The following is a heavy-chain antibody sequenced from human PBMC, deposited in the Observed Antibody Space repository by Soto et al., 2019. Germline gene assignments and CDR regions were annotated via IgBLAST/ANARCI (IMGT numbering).Heavy chain of an antibody. V-gene: IGHV1-3*01. Sequence: ASVKVSCKASGYTFSSYAMHWVRQAPGQRLEWMGWINAGNGNTKYSQKFQVRVTITRDTSASTAYMELSSLRSEDTAVYYCARDPAGYCSSANCYLFWFDPWGQGTLVTVSS. CDR2: INAGNGNT. J-gene: IGHJ5*02. CDR1: GYTFSSYA. D-gene: IGHD2-2*01. CDR3: ARDPAGYCSSANCYLFWFDP.